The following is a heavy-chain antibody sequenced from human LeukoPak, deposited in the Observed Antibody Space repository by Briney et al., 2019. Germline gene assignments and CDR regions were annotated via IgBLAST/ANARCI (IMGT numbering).Heavy chain of an antibody. CDR3: ARDHLYSSGWFDY. V-gene: IGHV4-4*07. D-gene: IGHD6-19*01. CDR2: IYTSGST. Sequence: PSETLSLTCTVAGGSISSYSWSWIRQPAGKGLEWIGRIYTSGSTNYNPSLKSRVTMSVDTSKSQFSLKLSSVTAADTAIYYCARDHLYSSGWFDYWGQGTLVTVSS. CDR1: GGSISSYS. J-gene: IGHJ4*02.